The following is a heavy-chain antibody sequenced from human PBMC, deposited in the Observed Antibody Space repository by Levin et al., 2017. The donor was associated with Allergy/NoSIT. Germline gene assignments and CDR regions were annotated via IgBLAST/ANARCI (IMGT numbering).Heavy chain of an antibody. CDR3: ARVTIFGVVIGPLDY. D-gene: IGHD3-3*01. J-gene: IGHJ4*02. CDR2: ISGSSSYI. V-gene: IGHV3-21*01. Sequence: PGGSLRLSCAASGFTFRNYTMNWVRQAPGRGLEWVSSISGSSSYIYYADSVKGRFTISRDDAKNSLYLQVNSLRADDTAVYYCARVTIFGVVIGPLDYWGQGTLVTVSS. CDR1: GFTFRNYT.